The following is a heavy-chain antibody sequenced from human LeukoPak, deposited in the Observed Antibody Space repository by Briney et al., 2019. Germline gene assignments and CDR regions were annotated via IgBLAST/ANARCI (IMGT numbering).Heavy chain of an antibody. CDR3: ARSSGYMSY. CDR1: HYSISSNYY. V-gene: IGHV4-38-2*02. Sequence: SETLSLTCTVSHYSISSNYYWGWIRQPPGKGLEWIGSIYHSGSTYYNPSLKSRVTISVDTSKNQFSLRLTSVTAADTAVYYCARSSGYMSYWGQGTLVTVSS. CDR2: IYHSGST. J-gene: IGHJ4*02. D-gene: IGHD3-22*01.